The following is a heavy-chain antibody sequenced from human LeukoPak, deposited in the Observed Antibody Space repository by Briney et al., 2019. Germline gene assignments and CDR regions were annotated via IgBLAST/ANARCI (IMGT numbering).Heavy chain of an antibody. CDR3: ARDQGGAAAAPGYFQH. V-gene: IGHV1-46*01. Sequence: ASVKVSCKASGYTFTSYYMHWVRQAPGQGLEWMGIINPSGGSTSYAQKFQGRVTMTRDTSTSTVYMELSSLRSEDTAAYYCARDQGGAAAAPGYFQHWGQGTLVTVSS. CDR1: GYTFTSYY. J-gene: IGHJ1*01. D-gene: IGHD6-13*01. CDR2: INPSGGST.